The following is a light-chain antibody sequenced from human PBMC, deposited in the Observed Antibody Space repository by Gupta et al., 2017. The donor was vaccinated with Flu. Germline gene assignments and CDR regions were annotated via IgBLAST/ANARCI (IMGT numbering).Light chain of an antibody. Sequence: DIQMTQSPSSLSAPVGDRVTISCRASQDISNYLAWFQQKPGKVPKLLIYAASTLQSGVPSRFSGSGSGTDFALTISSLQSEDVATYYCQNYNIAPRTFGQGTKVEIK. CDR2: AAS. J-gene: IGKJ1*01. V-gene: IGKV1-27*01. CDR3: QNYNIAPRT. CDR1: QDISNY.